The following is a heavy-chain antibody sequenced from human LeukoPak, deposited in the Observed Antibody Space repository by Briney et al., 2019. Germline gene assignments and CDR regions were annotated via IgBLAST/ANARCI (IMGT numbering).Heavy chain of an antibody. CDR1: GGSISSYL. Sequence: SETLSLTCTVSGGSISSYLWSWIRQPPGKGLEWIGYIYYTGSTNYNPSLKSRVTISVDSSKNQFSLGLSSVTAADTAVYYCARTRDSGGSDYWGQGTLVTVSS. CDR2: IYYTGST. CDR3: ARTRDSGGSDY. V-gene: IGHV4-59*01. D-gene: IGHD1-26*01. J-gene: IGHJ4*02.